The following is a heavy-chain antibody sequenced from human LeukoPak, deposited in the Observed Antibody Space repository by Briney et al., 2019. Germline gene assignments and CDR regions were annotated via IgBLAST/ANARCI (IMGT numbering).Heavy chain of an antibody. J-gene: IGHJ4*02. CDR1: GFTFSSYS. Sequence: GGSLRLSCAASGFTFSSYSMKWVRQGPGKGLEWVSAIGGSSDNIYYADSVKGRFTISRDNARNSLSLQMNSLRAEDTAVYYCAKSRGFSHGEIDYWGQGTLVTVYS. CDR2: IGGSSDNI. CDR3: AKSRGFSHGEIDY. D-gene: IGHD5-18*01. V-gene: IGHV3-21*01.